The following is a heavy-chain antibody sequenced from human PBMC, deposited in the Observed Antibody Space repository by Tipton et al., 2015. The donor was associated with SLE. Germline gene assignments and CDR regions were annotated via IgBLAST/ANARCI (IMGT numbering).Heavy chain of an antibody. Sequence: PSLTCTVSGGSITSFYWSWIRQPPGKGLEWLGDIFYSGSTNYNPSLKSRLTISVDTSKNQFSLKLSSVTAADTALYYCARDFSTSRDFWSDNYVTDYGLDVWGQGTTVTVSS. J-gene: IGHJ6*02. V-gene: IGHV4-59*01. D-gene: IGHD3-3*01. CDR3: ARDFSTSRDFWSDNYVTDYGLDV. CDR1: GGSITSFY. CDR2: IFYSGST.